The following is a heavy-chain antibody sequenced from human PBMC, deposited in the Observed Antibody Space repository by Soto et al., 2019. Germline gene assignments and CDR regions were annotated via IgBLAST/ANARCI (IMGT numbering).Heavy chain of an antibody. CDR1: GFSLSTTGMG. Sequence: QITLRESGPTLVKPTQTLTLTCTFSGFSLSTTGMGVGWVRHPPGKALEWLALIYWDDGKRYSPSLNNRLTITKDTSKNPVVLTMTTMDPVDTATYYCAHRISGWPGFRYWGQGTLVTVSS. CDR2: IYWDDGK. CDR3: AHRISGWPGFRY. J-gene: IGHJ4*02. V-gene: IGHV2-5*02. D-gene: IGHD6-19*01.